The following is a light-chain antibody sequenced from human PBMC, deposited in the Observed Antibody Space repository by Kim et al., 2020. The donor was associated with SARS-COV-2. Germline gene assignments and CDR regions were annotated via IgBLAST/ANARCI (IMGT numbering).Light chain of an antibody. Sequence: PVPSVTVSCTGTSNDVGGYNYVAWYQHHPGNAPKLFIYDVRNRPSGVPGPFSGSKSGSTASLTISGLQPEDEADYYCCSYAGSYTVFGGGTQLTVL. CDR1: SNDVGGYNY. CDR3: CSYAGSYTV. J-gene: IGLJ2*01. V-gene: IGLV2-11*01. CDR2: DVR.